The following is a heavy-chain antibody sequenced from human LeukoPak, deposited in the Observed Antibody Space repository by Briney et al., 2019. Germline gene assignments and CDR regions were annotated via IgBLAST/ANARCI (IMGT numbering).Heavy chain of an antibody. Sequence: ASVKVSCKASGYTFTSYYMHWVRQAPGQGLEWMGIINPSGGSTSYAQKFQGRVTMTRDMSTSTVYMELSSLRSEDTAVYYCARDQDYYDSSGTGGYFDYWGQGTLVTVSS. D-gene: IGHD3-22*01. CDR2: INPSGGST. CDR3: ARDQDYYDSSGTGGYFDY. CDR1: GYTFTSYY. J-gene: IGHJ4*02. V-gene: IGHV1-46*01.